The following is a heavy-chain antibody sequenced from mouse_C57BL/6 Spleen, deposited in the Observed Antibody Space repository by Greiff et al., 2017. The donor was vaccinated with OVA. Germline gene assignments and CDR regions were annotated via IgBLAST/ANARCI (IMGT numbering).Heavy chain of an antibody. V-gene: IGHV3-6*01. CDR2: ISYDGSN. CDR1: GYSITSGYY. Sequence: EVKLMESGPGLVKPSQSLSLTCSVTGYSITSGYYWNWIRQFPGNKLEWMGYISYDGSNNYNPSLKNRISITRDTSKNQFFLKLNSVTTEDTATYYSAREIYYYGGFAYWGQGTLVTVSA. D-gene: IGHD1-1*01. CDR3: AREIYYYGGFAY. J-gene: IGHJ3*01.